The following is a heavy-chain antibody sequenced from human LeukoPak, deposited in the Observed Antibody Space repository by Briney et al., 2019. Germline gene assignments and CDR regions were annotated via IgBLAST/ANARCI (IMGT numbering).Heavy chain of an antibody. CDR3: AKDRDGGNFYFDY. V-gene: IGHV3-30*02. Sequence: PGGSLRLSCAASGFTFRSFGMHWVRQAPGKGLEGVSFIRSDGRATDYADSVKGRLTISRDNSRNTLYVQMNSLRDEDTAIYYCAKDRDGGNFYFDYWGQGILVTVSS. CDR1: GFTFRSFG. CDR2: IRSDGRAT. J-gene: IGHJ4*02. D-gene: IGHD4-23*01.